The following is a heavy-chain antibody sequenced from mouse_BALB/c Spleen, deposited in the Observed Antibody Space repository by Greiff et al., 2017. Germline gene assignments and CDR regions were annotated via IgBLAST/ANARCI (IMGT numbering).Heavy chain of an antibody. Sequence: EVHLVESGGGLVKPGGSLKLSCAASGFTFRSYAMSWVRQTPENRLELVASISSGGSTYYPDSVKGRFTISRDNARNIRYLQMSSRRSEDTAMYYCARGGNYYCSSPSWFAYWGQGTLVTGSA. CDR1: GFTFRSYA. V-gene: IGHV5-6-5*01. J-gene: IGHJ3*01. CDR2: ISSGGST. CDR3: ARGGNYYCSSPSWFAY. D-gene: IGHD1-1*01.